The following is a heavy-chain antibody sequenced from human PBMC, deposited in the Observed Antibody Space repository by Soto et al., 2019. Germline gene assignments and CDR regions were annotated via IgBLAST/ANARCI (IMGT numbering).Heavy chain of an antibody. CDR1: GYTFTSYA. V-gene: IGHV1-3*01. CDR3: ARAPGGPGIAEY. D-gene: IGHD6-13*01. Sequence: ASVKVSCKASGYTFTSYAMHWVRQAPGQRLEWMGWINAGNGNTKYSQKFQGRDTITRDTSASTAYMELSSLRSEDTAVYYCARAPGGPGIAEYWGQGTLVTSPQ. CDR2: INAGNGNT. J-gene: IGHJ4*02.